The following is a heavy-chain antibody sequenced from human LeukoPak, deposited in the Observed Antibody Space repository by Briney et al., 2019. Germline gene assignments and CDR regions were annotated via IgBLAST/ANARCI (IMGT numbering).Heavy chain of an antibody. CDR1: GFTFSGYW. Sequence: PGGSLRLSCAASGFTFSGYWMQWVRQAPGKGLVWVSRINSDGSTTTYADSVKGRFTISRDNSKNTLYLQMNSLRAEDTAVYYCAKAADFWSGYLAGFYGMDVWGQGTTVTVSS. CDR2: INSDGSTT. V-gene: IGHV3-74*01. J-gene: IGHJ6*02. CDR3: AKAADFWSGYLAGFYGMDV. D-gene: IGHD3-3*01.